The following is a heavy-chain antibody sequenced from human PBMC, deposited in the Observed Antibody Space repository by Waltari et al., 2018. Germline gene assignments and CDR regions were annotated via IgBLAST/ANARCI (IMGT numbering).Heavy chain of an antibody. CDR1: GFTFSSYA. CDR3: AKADTYYYYGMDV. J-gene: IGHJ6*02. Sequence: VQLVESGGGLVQPGGSLRLSCAASGFTFSSYAMSWVRQAPGKGLEGVECIRYDGSNKYYADSVKGRFTISRDNSKNTLYLQMNSLRAEDTAVYYCAKADTYYYYGMDVWGQGTTVTVSS. V-gene: IGHV3-30*02. D-gene: IGHD5-18*01. CDR2: IRYDGSNK.